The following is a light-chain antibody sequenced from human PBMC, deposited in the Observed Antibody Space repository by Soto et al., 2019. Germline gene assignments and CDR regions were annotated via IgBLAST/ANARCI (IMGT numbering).Light chain of an antibody. CDR1: QTISSW. J-gene: IGKJ5*01. CDR2: DVS. Sequence: IQMTQSPSTLSASVGDRVTITCRASQTISSWLAWYQQKPGKAPKLLIYDVSSLESGVPSRFSGSGSGTDFTLTISCLQSEDFATYYCQQYYSYPITFGQGTRLEIK. V-gene: IGKV1-5*01. CDR3: QQYYSYPIT.